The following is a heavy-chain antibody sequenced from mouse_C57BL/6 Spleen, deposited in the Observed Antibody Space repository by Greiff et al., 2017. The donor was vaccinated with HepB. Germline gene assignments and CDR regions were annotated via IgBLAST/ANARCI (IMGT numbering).Heavy chain of an antibody. J-gene: IGHJ1*03. V-gene: IGHV1-64*01. CDR3: ARRGGWLRRYFDV. Sequence: QVQLQQPGAALVKPGASVKLSCKASGYTFTSYWMHWVKQRPGQGLEWIGMIHPNSGSTNYNEKFKSKATLTVDKSSSTAYMQLSSLTSEDSAVYYCARRGGWLRRYFDVWGTGTTVTVSS. CDR2: IHPNSGST. CDR1: GYTFTSYW. D-gene: IGHD2-2*01.